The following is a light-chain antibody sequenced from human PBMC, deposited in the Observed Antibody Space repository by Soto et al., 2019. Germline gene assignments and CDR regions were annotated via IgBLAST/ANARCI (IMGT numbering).Light chain of an antibody. CDR2: DVS. J-gene: IGLJ1*01. V-gene: IGLV2-11*01. Sequence: QSALTQPRSVSGSPGQSVIISCTGTSNDVGAYDYVSWYQQLPGKAPKLVIYDVSKRPSGVPARFSGSKSGNTASLTISGLQAEDEAAYFCCSYAVRYTFFVFGIGTKFTV. CDR3: CSYAVRYTFFV. CDR1: SNDVGAYDY.